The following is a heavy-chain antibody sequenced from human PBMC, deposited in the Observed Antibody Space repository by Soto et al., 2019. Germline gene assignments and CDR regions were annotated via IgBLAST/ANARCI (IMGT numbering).Heavy chain of an antibody. CDR2: IIPIFGTT. CDR3: ARSGIVVVPGWFDP. V-gene: IGHV1-69*13. J-gene: IGHJ5*02. CDR1: GGTFSSYA. Sequence: SVKVSCKASGGTFSSYAISWVRQAPGQGLEWMGGIIPIFGTTNYAQKFQGRVTITGDESISTAYMELSRLRSDDTAVYYCARSGIVVVPGWFDPWGQGTLVTVSS. D-gene: IGHD2-2*01.